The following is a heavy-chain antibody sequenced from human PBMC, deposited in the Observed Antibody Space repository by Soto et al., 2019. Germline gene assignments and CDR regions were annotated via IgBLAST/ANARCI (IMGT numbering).Heavy chain of an antibody. D-gene: IGHD2-15*01. V-gene: IGHV4-31*03. CDR3: ASGAPTPRYCSGGSCYSIAFDI. J-gene: IGHJ3*02. CDR2: IYYSGST. CDR1: GGSISSGGYY. Sequence: SETLSLTCTVSGGSISSGGYYWSWIRQHPGKGLEWIGYIYYSGSTYYNPSLKSRVTISVDTSKNQFSLKLSSVTAADTAVYYCASGAPTPRYCSGGSCYSIAFDIWGQGTMVTVS.